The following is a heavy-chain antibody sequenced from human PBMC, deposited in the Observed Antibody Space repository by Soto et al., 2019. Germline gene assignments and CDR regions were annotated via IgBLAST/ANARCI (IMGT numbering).Heavy chain of an antibody. Sequence: SETLSLTCTVSGGSISSSSYSWTWIRQSPGKGLEWIGDINHSGRVNYSPSLKSRVTISLDTSKNQFSLTLSAVTAADTAMYYCSTRAYDTNGYYRFDPWGQGTLVTVSS. D-gene: IGHD3-22*01. CDR1: GGSISSSSYS. J-gene: IGHJ5*01. CDR3: STRAYDTNGYYRFDP. V-gene: IGHV4-39*07. CDR2: INHSGRV.